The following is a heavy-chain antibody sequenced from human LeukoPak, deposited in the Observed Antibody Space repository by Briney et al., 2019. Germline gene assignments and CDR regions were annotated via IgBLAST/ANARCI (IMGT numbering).Heavy chain of an antibody. CDR3: ARQNSLTGYRRTPTTYFDY. D-gene: IGHD3-9*01. J-gene: IGHJ4*02. Sequence: GESLKISCKGSGYSFTSYWIGWVRQMPGKGLEWMGIIYPGDSDISYSPSFEGQVTISADKSISTAYLQWSSLKASDTAMYYCARQNSLTGYRRTPTTYFDYWGQGTLVTVSS. CDR2: IYPGDSDI. V-gene: IGHV5-51*01. CDR1: GYSFTSYW.